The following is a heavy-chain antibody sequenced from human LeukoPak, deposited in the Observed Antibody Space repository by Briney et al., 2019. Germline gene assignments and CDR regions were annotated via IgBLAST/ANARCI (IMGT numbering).Heavy chain of an antibody. V-gene: IGHV3-7*01. Sequence: GGSLRLSCAASGFTFNNYWMSWVRQAPGKGLEWVANINKDGSEDYYVDSVKGRFTISRDNAKNSLYLQMNSLRAEDTAMYYCARVSRGSGSYGFDYWGQGTLVTVSS. D-gene: IGHD3-10*01. CDR3: ARVSRGSGSYGFDY. CDR1: GFTFNNYW. J-gene: IGHJ4*02. CDR2: INKDGSED.